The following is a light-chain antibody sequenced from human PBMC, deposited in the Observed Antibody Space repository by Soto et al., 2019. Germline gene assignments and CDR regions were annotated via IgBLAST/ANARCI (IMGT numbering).Light chain of an antibody. Sequence: QSVLTQPPSVSAAPGQRVTFSCTGSSSNFGAGYDVHWYQQLPGTAPKLLIYGNNNRPSGVPDRFSGSKSGTSASLAITGLQAEDEADYYCCSYAGSSTFGVVFGGGTKLTVL. V-gene: IGLV1-40*01. J-gene: IGLJ2*01. CDR3: CSYAGSSTFGVV. CDR1: SSNFGAGYD. CDR2: GNN.